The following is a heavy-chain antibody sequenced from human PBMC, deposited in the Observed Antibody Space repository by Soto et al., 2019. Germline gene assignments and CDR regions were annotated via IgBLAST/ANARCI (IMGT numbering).Heavy chain of an antibody. V-gene: IGHV3-30*18. J-gene: IGHJ4*02. D-gene: IGHD3-3*01. CDR1: AFTFRSYG. CDR2: ISYDGSNK. CDR3: AKHDFWTLYNTGLDS. Sequence: GGSLRLSCETSAFTFRSYGMHWVRQAPGKGLEWVASISYDGSNKDYVDSVKGRFTVSRDNSKSTLYLQMYSLRAEDTAVYYCAKHDFWTLYNTGLDSWGQGTLVTVSS.